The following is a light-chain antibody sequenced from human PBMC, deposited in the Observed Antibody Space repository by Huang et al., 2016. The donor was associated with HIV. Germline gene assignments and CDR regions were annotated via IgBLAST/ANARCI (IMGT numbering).Light chain of an antibody. CDR3: QQRINLGT. CDR1: QSVSSS. Sequence: EIVLTQSPATLSLSPGERATLSCRASQSVSSSLAWYQQKPGQAPRLLIYDASNRATGIPARFSGSWSGTDFTLTISSLEPEDFAVYYCQQRINLGTFGGGTKVEIK. J-gene: IGKJ4*01. CDR2: DAS. V-gene: IGKV3-11*01.